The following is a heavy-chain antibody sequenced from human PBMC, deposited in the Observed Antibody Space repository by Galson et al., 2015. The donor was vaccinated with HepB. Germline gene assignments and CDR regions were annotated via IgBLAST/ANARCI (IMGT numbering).Heavy chain of an antibody. CDR2: LYSGGST. CDR3: AGNLVVSNAFDI. CDR1: GFIVSSNY. V-gene: IGHV3-53*01. D-gene: IGHD2-15*01. J-gene: IGHJ3*02. Sequence: SLRLSCAASGFIVSSNYMSWVRQAPGKGLEWVSVLYSGGSTYYADSVKGRFTISRDNSKNTLYLQMNSLRAEDTAVYYCAGNLVVSNAFDIWGQGTMVTVSS.